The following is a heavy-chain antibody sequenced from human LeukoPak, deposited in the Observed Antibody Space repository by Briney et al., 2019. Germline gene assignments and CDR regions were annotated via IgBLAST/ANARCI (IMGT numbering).Heavy chain of an antibody. J-gene: IGHJ4*02. V-gene: IGHV3-23*01. CDR1: GFTFGSYG. D-gene: IGHD3-10*01. CDR3: AGGSGSYYY. CDR2: ISGSGGST. Sequence: GGSLRLSCAASGFTFGSYGMSWVRQAPGKGLEWVSAISGSGGSTYYADSVKGRFTISRDNSKNTLYLQMNSLRAEDTAVYYCAGGSGSYYYWGQGTLVTVSS.